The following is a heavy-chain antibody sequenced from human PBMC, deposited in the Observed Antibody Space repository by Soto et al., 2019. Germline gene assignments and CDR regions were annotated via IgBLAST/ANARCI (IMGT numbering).Heavy chain of an antibody. CDR3: ASRDPGTSVDY. D-gene: IGHD1-7*01. Sequence: SETLSLTCAVSGGPFTSNNWWTWVRQPPGQGLEWIGEIYRTGSTNYNPSLKSRVTISLDKSENQFSLKVTSLTAADTAVYYCASRDPGTSVDYWGQGTLVTVSS. CDR2: IYRTGST. CDR1: GGPFTSNNW. J-gene: IGHJ4*02. V-gene: IGHV4-4*02.